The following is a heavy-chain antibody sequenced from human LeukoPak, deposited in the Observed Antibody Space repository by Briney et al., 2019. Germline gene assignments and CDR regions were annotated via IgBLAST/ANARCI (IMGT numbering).Heavy chain of an antibody. CDR1: GFTLRSYW. CDR3: ARYSSSSGGASYYLDY. Sequence: GGSLRLSCAASGFTLRSYWLHWVRHVPGKRLVWVSRISGGGSVTNYADSVKGRFTISRDNAKNTLFLQINSLRAEDTAAYYCARYSSSSGGASYYLDYWGHGTLVTVSS. D-gene: IGHD6-6*01. V-gene: IGHV3-74*01. J-gene: IGHJ4*01. CDR2: ISGGGSVT.